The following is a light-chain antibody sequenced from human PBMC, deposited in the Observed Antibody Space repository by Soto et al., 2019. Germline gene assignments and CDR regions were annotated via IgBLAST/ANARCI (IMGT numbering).Light chain of an antibody. CDR1: QDISNY. CDR2: DAS. CDR3: QQYDNLPIT. Sequence: DIQMTQSPSSLSASVGDRVTITCQASQDISNYLNWYQQKPGKAPKLLIYDASNLETGFPSRFSGSGSWTDFTFTISSLQPEDIATYYCQQYDNLPITFGQGTRLEIK. V-gene: IGKV1-33*01. J-gene: IGKJ5*01.